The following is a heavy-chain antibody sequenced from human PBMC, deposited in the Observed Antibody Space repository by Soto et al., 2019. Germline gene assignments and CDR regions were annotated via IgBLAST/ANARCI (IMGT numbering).Heavy chain of an antibody. CDR1: GGTFSSYT. V-gene: IGHV1-69*02. CDR3: ARSWVGSGSYYFDY. J-gene: IGHJ4*02. Sequence: SVKVSCKASGGTFSSYTSIWVRQAPGQGLEWMGRIIPILGIANYAQKFQGRVTITADKSTSTAYMELSSLRSEDTAVYYCARSWVGSGSYYFDYWGQGTLVTVS. D-gene: IGHD3-10*01. CDR2: IIPILGIA.